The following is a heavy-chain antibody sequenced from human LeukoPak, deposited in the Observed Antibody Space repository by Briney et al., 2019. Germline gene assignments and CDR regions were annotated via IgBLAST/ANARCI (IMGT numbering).Heavy chain of an antibody. CDR3: ARGSMIVVVQFDY. CDR1: GDSISTSSYY. CDR2: IYYSGST. D-gene: IGHD3-22*01. Sequence: PSETLSLTCSVSGDSISTSSYYWGWIRQPPGKGLEWIGTIYYSGSTYYNPSLKSRVTISVDTSKNQFSLKLSSVTAADTAVYYCARGSMIVVVQFDYWGQGTLVTVSS. V-gene: IGHV4-39*07. J-gene: IGHJ4*02.